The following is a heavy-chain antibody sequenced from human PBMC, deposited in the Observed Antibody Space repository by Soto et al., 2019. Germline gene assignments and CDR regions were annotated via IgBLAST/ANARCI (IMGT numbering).Heavy chain of an antibody. CDR1: GGSISSGGYY. CDR2: IYYSGST. D-gene: IGHD2-15*01. CDR3: AGVRYCSGGSCYPRFDP. V-gene: IGHV4-31*03. Sequence: QVQLKESGPGLVKPSQTLSLTCTVSGGSISSGGYYWSWIRQHPGKGLAWIGYIYYSGSTYYNPFLNSRVTISVDTSKNRFSLKLSWVTAADTAVYYCAGVRYCSGGSCYPRFDPWGQGTLVTVSS. J-gene: IGHJ5*02.